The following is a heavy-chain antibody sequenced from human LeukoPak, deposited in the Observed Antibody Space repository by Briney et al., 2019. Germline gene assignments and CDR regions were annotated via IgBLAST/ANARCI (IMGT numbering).Heavy chain of an antibody. Sequence: SVKVSCKASGGTFSSYAISWVRQAPGQGLEWMGGIIPIFGTANYAQKFQGRVTMTRDMSTSTVYMELSSLRSEDTAVYYCARERGYDFWSGYYTFDYWGQGTLVTVSS. CDR1: GGTFSSYA. V-gene: IGHV1-69*05. CDR3: ARERGYDFWSGYYTFDY. D-gene: IGHD3-3*01. CDR2: IIPIFGTA. J-gene: IGHJ4*02.